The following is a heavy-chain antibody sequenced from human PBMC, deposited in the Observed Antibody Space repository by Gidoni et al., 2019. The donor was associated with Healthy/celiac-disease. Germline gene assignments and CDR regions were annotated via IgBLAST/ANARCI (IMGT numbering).Heavy chain of an antibody. CDR3: ARGARFQLVYYYYYGMDV. CDR2: MNPNSGNT. D-gene: IGHD6-13*01. V-gene: IGHV1-8*01. J-gene: IGHJ6*02. Sequence: QVQLVQSGAEVKKPGASVKVSCTASGYTFNSYDLNWVRQATGQGLEWMGWMNPNSGNTGYAQKFQGRVTMTRNTSISTAYMELSSLRSEDTAVYYCARGARFQLVYYYYYGMDVWGQGTTVTVSS. CDR1: GYTFNSYD.